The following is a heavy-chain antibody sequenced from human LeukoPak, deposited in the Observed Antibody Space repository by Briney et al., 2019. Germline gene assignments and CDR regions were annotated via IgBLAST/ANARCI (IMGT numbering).Heavy chain of an antibody. J-gene: IGHJ3*02. D-gene: IGHD3-3*01. Sequence: ASVKVSCKASGYTFTSYGISWVRQAPGQGLEWMGWISAYNGNTNYAQKLQGRVTMTTDTSTSTAYMELRSLRSDDTAVYYCATKSEGYYDFWSGYLESAFDIWGQGTMVTVSS. CDR3: ATKSEGYYDFWSGYLESAFDI. CDR2: ISAYNGNT. V-gene: IGHV1-18*01. CDR1: GYTFTSYG.